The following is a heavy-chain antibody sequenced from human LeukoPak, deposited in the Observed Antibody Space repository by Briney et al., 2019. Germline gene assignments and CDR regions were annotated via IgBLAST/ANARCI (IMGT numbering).Heavy chain of an antibody. CDR3: ARDPAAGITGLEFDY. Sequence: ASVKVSCKASGYTFTGCYMHWVRQAPGQGLEWMGWINPNSGGTNYAQKFQGRVTMTRDTSISTAYMELSRLRSDDTAVYYCARDPAAGITGLEFDYWGQGTLVTVSS. CDR1: GYTFTGCY. J-gene: IGHJ4*02. D-gene: IGHD1-20*01. V-gene: IGHV1-2*02. CDR2: INPNSGGT.